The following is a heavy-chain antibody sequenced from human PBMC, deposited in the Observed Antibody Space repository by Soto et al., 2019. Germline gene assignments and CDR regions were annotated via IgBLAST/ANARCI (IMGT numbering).Heavy chain of an antibody. V-gene: IGHV2-5*02. J-gene: IGHJ4*02. Sequence: QITLKESGPTLLTPTQTLALTCTFSGFSLTASPVGVGWIRQSPGKALEWLALIYWDDDKRYNPSLKSRLTIHKDTPQNPGVLKNNNVDPVGKTTYYCAHRRSSGDLNGGYFDYWGQGSLVTVSS. CDR3: AHRRSSGDLNGGYFDY. CDR2: IYWDDDK. CDR1: GFSLTASPVG. D-gene: IGHD2-15*01.